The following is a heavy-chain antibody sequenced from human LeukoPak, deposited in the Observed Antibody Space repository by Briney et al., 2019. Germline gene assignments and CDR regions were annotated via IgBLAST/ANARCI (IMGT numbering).Heavy chain of an antibody. CDR1: GGSFSGYY. CDR3: ARVPCSSTSCYRYFDL. Sequence: SETLSLTCAVNGGSFSGYYWSLIRQPPGKGLEWIGEINHSGSTNYNPSLKSRVTISVDTSKNQFSLKLSSVTAADTAVYYCARVPCSSTSCYRYFDLWGRGTLVTVSS. D-gene: IGHD2-2*01. CDR2: INHSGST. J-gene: IGHJ2*01. V-gene: IGHV4-34*01.